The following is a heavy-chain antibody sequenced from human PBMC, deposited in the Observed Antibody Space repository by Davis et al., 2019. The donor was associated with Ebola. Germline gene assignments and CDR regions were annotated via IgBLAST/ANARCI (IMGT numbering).Heavy chain of an antibody. CDR3: ARGGIAARLQDY. Sequence: PGGSLRLSCAASGFTFSSYAMSWVGQAPGKGLEWVSSISSSSSYIYYADSVKGRFTISRDNAKNTLYLQMNSLRAEDTAVYYCARGGIAARLQDYWGQGTLVTVSS. V-gene: IGHV3-21*01. D-gene: IGHD6-6*01. CDR1: GFTFSSYA. J-gene: IGHJ4*02. CDR2: ISSSSSYI.